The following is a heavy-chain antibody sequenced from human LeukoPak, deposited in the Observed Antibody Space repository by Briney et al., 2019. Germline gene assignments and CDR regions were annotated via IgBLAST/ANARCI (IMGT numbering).Heavy chain of an antibody. CDR2: ISGSGGST. D-gene: IGHD6-13*01. J-gene: IGHJ6*03. CDR1: GFTFSSYG. CDR3: AILPGIAATDYYYHMDV. Sequence: PGGSLRLSCAASGFTFSSYGMSWVRQAPGKGLEWVSAISGSGGSTYYADSVKGRFTISRDNAKNSLYLQMNSLRAEDTAVYYCAILPGIAATDYYYHMDVWGKGTTVTVSS. V-gene: IGHV3-23*01.